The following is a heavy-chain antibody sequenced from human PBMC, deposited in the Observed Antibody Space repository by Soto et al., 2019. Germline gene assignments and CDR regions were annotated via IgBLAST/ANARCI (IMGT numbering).Heavy chain of an antibody. J-gene: IGHJ2*01. CDR1: GFTFSNYG. CDR3: AKSVIGHWNFDL. V-gene: IGHV3-30*18. Sequence: QVQPVESGGGVVQPGRSLRLSCVASGFTFSNYGMHWVRQAPGKGLEWVAVISYDGSNKYYADSMKGQFTISRDNSKNTLYLQMNSLRAEDTAVYYCAKSVIGHWNFDLWGRGTLVTVSS. CDR2: ISYDGSNK.